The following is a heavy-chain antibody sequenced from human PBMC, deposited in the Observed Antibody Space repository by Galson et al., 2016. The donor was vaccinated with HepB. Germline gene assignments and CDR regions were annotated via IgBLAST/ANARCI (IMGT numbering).Heavy chain of an antibody. CDR1: GFVFNNYA. D-gene: IGHD5-24*01. Sequence: SLRLSCAASGFVFNNYAMTWVRQAPGKGLEWVSSISSNGHNTYYADSVKGRFSISRDHSRDTLYLLINSLRAEDTAVYYCASAVRDGHPSFDWGQGTLVTVSS. V-gene: IGHV3-23*01. J-gene: IGHJ4*02. CDR2: ISSNGHNT. CDR3: ASAVRDGHPSFD.